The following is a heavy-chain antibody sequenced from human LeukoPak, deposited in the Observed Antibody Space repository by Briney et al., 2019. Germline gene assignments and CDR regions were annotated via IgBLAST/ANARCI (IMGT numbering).Heavy chain of an antibody. CDR3: VKDRDFWSGLDV. Sequence: GRSLRLSCVASGFFFDDYGMHWVRQVPGKGLEWVSGISWQSRTRKYADSVRGRFTISRDNAKNSLYLQMNSLKLEDTALHYCVKDRDFWSGLDVWGQGTMVTVS. D-gene: IGHD3-3*01. J-gene: IGHJ6*02. V-gene: IGHV3-9*01. CDR1: GFFFDDYG. CDR2: ISWQSRTR.